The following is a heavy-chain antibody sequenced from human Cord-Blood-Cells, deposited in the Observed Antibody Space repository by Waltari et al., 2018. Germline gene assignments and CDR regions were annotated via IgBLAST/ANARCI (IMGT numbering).Heavy chain of an antibody. CDR3: ATGGYSGYDYAFDI. J-gene: IGHJ3*02. CDR2: FDPEDGET. CDR1: GYTLTESS. D-gene: IGHD5-12*01. Sequence: QVQLVQSGAEVKKPGASVTVTCKVSGYTLTESSMHWVPPAPGKGLEWMGGFDPEDGETIYAQKFQGRVTMTEDTSTDTAYMELSSLRSEDTAVYYCATGGYSGYDYAFDIWGQGTMVTVSS. V-gene: IGHV1-24*01.